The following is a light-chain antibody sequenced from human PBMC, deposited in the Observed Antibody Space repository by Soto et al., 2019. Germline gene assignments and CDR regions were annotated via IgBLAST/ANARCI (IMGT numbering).Light chain of an antibody. V-gene: IGKV1-39*01. J-gene: IGKJ5*01. Sequence: DVQMTQSPASLSASVGDRVTIACRAGQPIADYLNWYQQKPGEAPKVLIFGASSLRSGVPSRFSGSGYGTDFTLTINNLQPEDFATYCCQQTHAVPLTFGQGTRL. CDR2: GAS. CDR3: QQTHAVPLT. CDR1: QPIADY.